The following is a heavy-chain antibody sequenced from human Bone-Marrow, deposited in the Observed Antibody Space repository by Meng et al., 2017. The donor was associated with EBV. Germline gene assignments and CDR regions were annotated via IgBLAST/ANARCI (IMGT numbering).Heavy chain of an antibody. CDR1: GYTFTDYY. J-gene: IGHJ4*02. CDR3: ARTPYYFGSGNYYNN. D-gene: IGHD3-10*01. V-gene: IGHV1-46*01. Sequence: QVQVGQAEAEWKKPGASPKLSCRTSGYTFTDYYIHWLRQAPGQGLRWMAIINPSDGTTDYAQKFQGRVTVNRDTSTSTVFMELSSLTSEDTAVYYCARTPYYFGSGNYYNNWGQGTLVTVSS. CDR2: INPSDGTT.